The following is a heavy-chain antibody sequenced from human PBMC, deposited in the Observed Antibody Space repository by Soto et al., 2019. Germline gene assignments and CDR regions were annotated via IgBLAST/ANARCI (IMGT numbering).Heavy chain of an antibody. CDR3: AAILPSGGEDEYYFDY. V-gene: IGHV1-69*13. CDR1: GYTFTRYA. CDR2: IIPIFGTA. Sequence: LVKGYCKGSGYTFTRYAISWVRKANEQGLEWMGGIIPIFGTANYAQKFQGRVTITADESTSTAYMELSSLRSEDTAVYYCAAILPSGGEDEYYFDYWGQGTLVTVSS. D-gene: IGHD2-15*01. J-gene: IGHJ4*02.